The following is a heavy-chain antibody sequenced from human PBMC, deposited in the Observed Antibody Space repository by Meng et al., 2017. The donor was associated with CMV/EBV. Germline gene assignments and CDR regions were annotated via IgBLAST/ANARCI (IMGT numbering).Heavy chain of an antibody. V-gene: IGHV4-30-4*08. D-gene: IGHD6-13*01. CDR1: AASSSICDSY. Sequence: SVPVLLKPAPTPPPTCTVTAASSSICDSYGAWIRQPPGKCLEWIGYIYYRGSTYFTPSLKSRVTISVDTSKNQFSLTLSSVTAADTAVYYCARAQYSSSCDYWGQGTLVTVSS. J-gene: IGHJ4*02. CDR2: IYYRGST. CDR3: ARAQYSSSCDY.